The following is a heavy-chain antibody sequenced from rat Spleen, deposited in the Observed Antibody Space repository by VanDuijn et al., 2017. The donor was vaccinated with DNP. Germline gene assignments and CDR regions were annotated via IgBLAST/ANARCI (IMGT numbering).Heavy chain of an antibody. Sequence: QVQLKESGPGLVQPSQTLSLTCTVSGFSLTSFTVSWVRQPPGKGLEWIATMPSGGSTDYNSALESRLSISRDTSKSQVLLKMSSLQTEDTGMYFCASGNNFGIAYWGQGTLVTVSS. V-gene: IGHV2-6*01. J-gene: IGHJ3*01. CDR1: GFSLTSFT. CDR3: ASGNNFGIAY. D-gene: IGHD1-10*01. CDR2: MPSGGST.